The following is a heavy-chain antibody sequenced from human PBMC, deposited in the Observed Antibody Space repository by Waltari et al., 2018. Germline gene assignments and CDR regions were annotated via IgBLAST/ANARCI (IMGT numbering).Heavy chain of an antibody. CDR3: ARVGPYSGSYYFDD. CDR1: GYSISSGYY. Sequence: QVQLQESGPGLVTPSETLSLPCAVSGYSISSGYYWGWIRQPPGKGLEWIGGIYHSGSTCYNPALNSRVTISVDTSKNQFSLKLRAVTAADTAVYYCARVGPYSGSYYFDDWGQGTLVTVSS. CDR2: IYHSGST. D-gene: IGHD1-26*01. V-gene: IGHV4-38-2*01. J-gene: IGHJ4*02.